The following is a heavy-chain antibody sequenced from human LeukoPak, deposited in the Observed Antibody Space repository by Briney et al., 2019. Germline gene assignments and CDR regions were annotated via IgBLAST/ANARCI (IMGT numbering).Heavy chain of an antibody. CDR3: ARDMPTYYYGSGSYRYYFDY. CDR1: GYTFTSYD. V-gene: IGHV1-8*03. CDR2: MSPNSGNT. J-gene: IGHJ4*02. Sequence: GASVKVSCKASGYTFTSYDINWVRQAPGQGLEWMAWMSPNSGNTGAAQKFQGRVSITRNTSINTAYMELSSLRSEDTAVYYCARDMPTYYYGSGSYRYYFDYWGQGTLVTVSS. D-gene: IGHD3-10*01.